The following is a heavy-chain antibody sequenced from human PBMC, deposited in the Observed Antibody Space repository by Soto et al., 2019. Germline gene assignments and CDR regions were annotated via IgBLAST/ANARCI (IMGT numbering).Heavy chain of an antibody. J-gene: IGHJ4*02. V-gene: IGHV3-23*01. CDR1: GFSFISYA. CDR3: VRWSYLDY. Sequence: GESLKISCAASGFSFISYAMSWVRQAPGKGLEWVSTISGSDGKTFYADSVKGRFSISRDTSKNMLHLQMNNLRGDDTAVYYCVRWSYLDYWGQGTRVTVSS. D-gene: IGHD3-3*01. CDR2: ISGSDGKT.